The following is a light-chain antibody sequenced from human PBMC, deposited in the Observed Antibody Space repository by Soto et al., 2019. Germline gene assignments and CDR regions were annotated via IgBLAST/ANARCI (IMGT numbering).Light chain of an antibody. CDR2: GAS. J-gene: IGKJ1*01. CDR3: QHYGISPPRT. CDR1: QSISVTY. V-gene: IGKV3-20*01. Sequence: EIVLTQSPGTLSLSPGERATRSCRASQSISVTYLAWYQQQPGRAPRILIYGASNRATGIPDRFSGSGSGTDFTLTISRLEPEDFAVYYCQHYGISPPRTFGQGTKVDIK.